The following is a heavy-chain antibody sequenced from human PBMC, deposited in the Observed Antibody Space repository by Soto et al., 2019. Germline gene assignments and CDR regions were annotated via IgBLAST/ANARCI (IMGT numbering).Heavy chain of an antibody. CDR1: GFTFTTYV. CDR3: AKSGRFTGYDFPFDY. J-gene: IGHJ4*02. CDR2: ISGSGGST. V-gene: IGHV3-23*01. Sequence: GGSLRLSCAASGFTFTTYVMSWVRQAPGKGLEWVAAISGSGGSTYYADSVKGRFTISRDNSKNTLYLQMNSLRAEDTALYYCAKSGRFTGYDFPFDYWGQGTLVTVSS. D-gene: IGHD5-12*01.